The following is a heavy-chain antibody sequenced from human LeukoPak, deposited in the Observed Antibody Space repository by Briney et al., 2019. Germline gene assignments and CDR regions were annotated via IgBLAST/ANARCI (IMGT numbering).Heavy chain of an antibody. Sequence: GGPLRLSCAASGITFSSYSMNWVRQAPGKGLEWVSCISSSSSYIYYADSVKGRFTISRDNAKNSLYLQMNSLRAEDTAVYYCARGLNWNYGWFDPWGQGTLVTVSS. CDR3: ARGLNWNYGWFDP. J-gene: IGHJ5*02. V-gene: IGHV3-21*01. CDR1: GITFSSYS. D-gene: IGHD1-7*01. CDR2: ISSSSSYI.